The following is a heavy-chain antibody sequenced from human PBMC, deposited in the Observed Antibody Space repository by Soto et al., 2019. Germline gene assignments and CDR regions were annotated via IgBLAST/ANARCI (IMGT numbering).Heavy chain of an antibody. CDR3: ARRPIMTQLGGVVDHHFDF. Sequence: ASETLSLTCTVSGGSISSSNYYWAWIRQPPGKELEWIGNIYNTGSTSYSPSLRGRVTMSIDTSKNQFSLKLTSVSAADTAVYYCARRPIMTQLGGVVDHHFDFWGHGSPVTVFS. CDR1: GGSISSSNYY. J-gene: IGHJ4*03. CDR2: IYNTGST. V-gene: IGHV4-39*01. D-gene: IGHD3-16*01.